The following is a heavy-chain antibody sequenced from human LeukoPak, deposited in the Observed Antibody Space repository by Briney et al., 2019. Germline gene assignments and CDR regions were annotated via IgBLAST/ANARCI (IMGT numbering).Heavy chain of an antibody. D-gene: IGHD4-17*01. CDR2: IYYSRSP. V-gene: IGHV4-59*08. CDR1: GVSISSYY. CDR3: AMTFYGDGDY. Sequence: SETLSLTCTVSGVSISSYYWSWIRQSPGKGLEWIGHIYYSRSPNYNPSLKSRVTISVDTSKNQSSLKLSSVTAADTAVYYCAMTFYGDGDYWGQGTLVTASS. J-gene: IGHJ4*02.